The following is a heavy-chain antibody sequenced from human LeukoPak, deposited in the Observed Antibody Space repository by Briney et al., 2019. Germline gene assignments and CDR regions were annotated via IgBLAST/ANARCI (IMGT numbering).Heavy chain of an antibody. V-gene: IGHV3-23*01. CDR1: GFTFSTYA. J-gene: IGHJ4*02. D-gene: IGHD6-13*01. CDR3: AKDGRGSSSWANDY. Sequence: PGGSLRLSCAASGFTFSTYAMSWVRQAPGKGLEWVSAVSGSGSSTYYADSVKGRFTISRDNSKNTLYLQMNSLRAEDTAVYYCAKDGRGSSSWANDYWGQGTLVTVSS. CDR2: VSGSGSST.